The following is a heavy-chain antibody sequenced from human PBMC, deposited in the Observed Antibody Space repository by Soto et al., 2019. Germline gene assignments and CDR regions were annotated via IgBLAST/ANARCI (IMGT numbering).Heavy chain of an antibody. Sequence: ASVKVSCKASGYTFTSYGLTWVRQAPGQGLEWMGWISAYNGKTNYAQKLQGRVTMTTDTSTSTAYMELRSLRSDDTAVYYCARIVGADRRWFDPRGQGTRVTVAS. CDR3: ARIVGADRRWFDP. J-gene: IGHJ5*02. CDR2: ISAYNGKT. V-gene: IGHV1-18*01. CDR1: GYTFTSYG. D-gene: IGHD1-26*01.